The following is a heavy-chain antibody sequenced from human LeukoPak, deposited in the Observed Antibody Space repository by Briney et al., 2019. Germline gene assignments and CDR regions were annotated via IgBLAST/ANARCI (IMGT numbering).Heavy chain of an antibody. CDR3: ARTEHYYYYGMDV. J-gene: IGHJ6*02. CDR1: GGTFSSDA. V-gene: IGHV1-69*04. Sequence: GASVKVSCKASGGTFSSDAISWVRQAPGQGLEWMGRIIPILGIANYAQKLQGRVTITADKSTSTAYMELSSLRSEDTAVYYCARTEHYYYYGMDVWGQGTTVTVSS. CDR2: IIPILGIA.